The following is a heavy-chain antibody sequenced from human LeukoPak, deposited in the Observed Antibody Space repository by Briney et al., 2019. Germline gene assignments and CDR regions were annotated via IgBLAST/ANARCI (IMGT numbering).Heavy chain of an antibody. D-gene: IGHD6-19*01. Sequence: SETLSLTGTVLGGSISSYYWNWIRQPPGKGLEGFGNIYYIGNTNSNPSLKNRGTISVDTSKNQFSLSLASVTAADTPVYFCVGNKGQGLFSDWGQGNLVTVSS. J-gene: IGHJ4*02. CDR1: GGSISSYY. V-gene: IGHV4-59*08. CDR3: VGNKGQGLFSD. CDR2: IYYIGNT.